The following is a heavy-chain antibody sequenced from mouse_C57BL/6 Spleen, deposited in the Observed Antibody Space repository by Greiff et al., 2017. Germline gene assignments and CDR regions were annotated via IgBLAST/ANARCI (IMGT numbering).Heavy chain of an antibody. V-gene: IGHV14-4*01. D-gene: IGHD1-1*01. J-gene: IGHJ4*01. CDR2: IDPETGDT. CDR3: TTDGSYAMDY. Sequence: EVQLQQSGAELVRPGASVKLSCTASGFNIKDDYMHWVKQRPEQGLEWIGWIDPETGDTEYASKFQGKATITADTSSNTAYLQLSSLTSEDTAVYYCTTDGSYAMDYWGQGTSVTVSS. CDR1: GFNIKDDY.